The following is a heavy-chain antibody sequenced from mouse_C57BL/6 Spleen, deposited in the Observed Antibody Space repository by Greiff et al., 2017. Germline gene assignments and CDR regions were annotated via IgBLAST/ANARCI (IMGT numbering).Heavy chain of an antibody. CDR3: ARATTVVAPDY. Sequence: VQLQQSGGGLVKPGGSLKLSCAASGFTFSDYGMHWVRQAPEKGLEWVAYISSGSSTIYYADTVKGRFTISRDNAKNTLFLQMTSLRSEDTAMYYCARATTVVAPDYWGQGTTLTVSS. V-gene: IGHV5-17*01. CDR2: ISSGSSTI. CDR1: GFTFSDYG. D-gene: IGHD1-1*01. J-gene: IGHJ2*01.